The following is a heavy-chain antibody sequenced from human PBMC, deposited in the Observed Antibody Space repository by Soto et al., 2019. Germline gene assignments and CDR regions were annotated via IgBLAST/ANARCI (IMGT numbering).Heavy chain of an antibody. CDR3: AGRYCTNGVCYTNYYYYIDV. CDR2: ITTCGGNT. V-gene: IGHV3-23*01. Sequence: GGSLRLSCAASGFTFSTYAMSWVRQAPGKGLEWVSTITTCGGNTYYADSVQGRFTISRDNSKNTLYLQMNSLRAEDTAVYYCAGRYCTNGVCYTNYYYYIDVWGKGTTVTVSS. J-gene: IGHJ6*03. CDR1: GFTFSTYA. D-gene: IGHD2-8*01.